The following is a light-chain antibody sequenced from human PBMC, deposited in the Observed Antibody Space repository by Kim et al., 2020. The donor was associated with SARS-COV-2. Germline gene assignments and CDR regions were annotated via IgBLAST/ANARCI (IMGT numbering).Light chain of an antibody. Sequence: DIQMTQSPLSLSASVGDRVTITCHASQTISIFLNWYQQKPGKAPNLLISGASSLQSGVPSRFSGSGSGTDFALTITSLQPEDCATYYCQQTYSTSWTFGQGTKVDIK. CDR3: QQTYSTSWT. CDR2: GAS. V-gene: IGKV1-39*01. J-gene: IGKJ1*01. CDR1: QTISIF.